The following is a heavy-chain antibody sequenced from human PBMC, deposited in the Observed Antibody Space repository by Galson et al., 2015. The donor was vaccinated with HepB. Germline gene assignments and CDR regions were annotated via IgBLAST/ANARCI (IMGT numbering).Heavy chain of an antibody. CDR3: ARELEYSNYDPYYYYYMDV. CDR1: GGSISSGGYY. Sequence: TLSLTCTVSGGSISSGGYYWSWIRQHPGKGLEWIGYIYYSGSTYYNPSLKSRVTISVDTSKNQFSLKLSSVTAADTAVYYCARELEYSNYDPYYYYYMDVWGKGTTVTVSS. D-gene: IGHD4-11*01. J-gene: IGHJ6*03. CDR2: IYYSGST. V-gene: IGHV4-31*03.